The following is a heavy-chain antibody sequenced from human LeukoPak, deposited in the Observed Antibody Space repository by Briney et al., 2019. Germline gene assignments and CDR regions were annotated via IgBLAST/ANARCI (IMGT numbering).Heavy chain of an antibody. CDR3: AKDIVGGGDDY. J-gene: IGHJ4*02. Sequence: GGSLRLSCAASGFTLSTYAMSWVRQAPGKGLEWVANIKQDGSEKYYVDSVKGRFTISRDNAKNSLYLQMNSLRVEDTAVYYCAKDIVGGGDDYWGQGTLVTVSS. V-gene: IGHV3-7*01. CDR2: IKQDGSEK. CDR1: GFTLSTYA. D-gene: IGHD2-21*02.